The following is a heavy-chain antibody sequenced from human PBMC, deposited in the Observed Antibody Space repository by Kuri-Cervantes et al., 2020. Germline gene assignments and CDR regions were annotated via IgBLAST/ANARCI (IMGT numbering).Heavy chain of an antibody. CDR1: GYTFTSYG. CDR3: AEVNWNYGIWFDP. J-gene: IGHJ5*02. V-gene: IGHV1-18*01. Sequence: ASVKVSCKASGYTFTSYGISWVRQAPGQGLEWMGWISAYNGSTNYAQKLQGRVTMTTDTSTSTAYMELRSLRSDDTAVYYCAEVNWNYGIWFDPWGQGTLVTVSS. CDR2: ISAYNGST. D-gene: IGHD1-7*01.